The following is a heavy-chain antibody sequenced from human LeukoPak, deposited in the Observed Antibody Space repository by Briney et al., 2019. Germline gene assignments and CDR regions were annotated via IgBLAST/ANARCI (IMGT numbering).Heavy chain of an antibody. V-gene: IGHV3-30*18. Sequence: GGSLRLSCAASGFTFSSYGMHWVRQAPGKGLEWVAVISYDGSNKYYADSVKGRFTISRDNSKNTLYLQMNGLRAEDTAVYYCAKEWGAGSDAFDIWGQGTMVTVSS. CDR2: ISYDGSNK. CDR1: GFTFSSYG. D-gene: IGHD1-26*01. CDR3: AKEWGAGSDAFDI. J-gene: IGHJ3*02.